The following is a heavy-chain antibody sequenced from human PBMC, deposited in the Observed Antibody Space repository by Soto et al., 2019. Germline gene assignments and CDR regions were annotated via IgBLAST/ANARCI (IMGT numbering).Heavy chain of an antibody. D-gene: IGHD6-6*01. V-gene: IGHV1-18*01. J-gene: IGHJ6*02. CDR1: GYTFSTSG. CDR2: ISTYNCDA. Sequence: QAQLEQSGAEVKKPGASVKVSCKSSGYTFSTSGISWVRQAPGQGLEWMGWISTYNCDANYAQRFQGRVTMTTDTSTSTTVMELRSLRSDDTAVYYCAREGPRPYYYYGMDVWGQGTTVTVSS. CDR3: AREGPRPYYYYGMDV.